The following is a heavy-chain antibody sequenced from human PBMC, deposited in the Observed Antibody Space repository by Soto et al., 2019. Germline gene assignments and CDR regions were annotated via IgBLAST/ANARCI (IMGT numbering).Heavy chain of an antibody. CDR1: GGSISSGGYS. CDR2: IYHSGST. V-gene: IGHV4-30-2*01. J-gene: IGHJ5*02. Sequence: QLQLQESGSGLVKPSQTLSLTCAVSGGSISSGGYSWSWIRQPPGKGLEWIGYIYHSGSTCYNPSPXSXXTISVDRSKNQSSLKLSSVTAADTAVYYCARVPSPWGQGTLVTVSS. CDR3: ARVPSP.